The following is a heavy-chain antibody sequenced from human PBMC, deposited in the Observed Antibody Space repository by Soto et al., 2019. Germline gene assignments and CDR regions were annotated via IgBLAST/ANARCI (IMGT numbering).Heavy chain of an antibody. CDR1: GFTFSSYA. CDR2: ISGSGGST. CDR3: AKPGPKVVAPILYFDY. J-gene: IGHJ4*02. D-gene: IGHD2-15*01. V-gene: IGHV3-23*01. Sequence: GGSLRLSCAASGFTFSSYAMSWVRQAPGKGLEWVSAISGSGGSTYYADSVKGRFTISRDNSKNTLYLQMNSLRAEDTAVYYCAKPGPKVVAPILYFDYSGQRTLVTVSS.